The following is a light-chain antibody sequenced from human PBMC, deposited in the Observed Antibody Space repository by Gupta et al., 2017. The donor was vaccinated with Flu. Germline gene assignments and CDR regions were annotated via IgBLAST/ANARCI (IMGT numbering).Light chain of an antibody. V-gene: IGKV3-15*01. CDR1: QIVGNN. J-gene: IGKJ4*01. CDR2: EVS. CDR3: QQYNTWPPLT. Sequence: EGATLSCRASQIVGNNLAWYQQKPGQAPRLLIFEVSARVTGIPARFSGSGSGTEFTLTISSLQSEDFAVYYCQQYNTWPPLTFGGGTNVEIK.